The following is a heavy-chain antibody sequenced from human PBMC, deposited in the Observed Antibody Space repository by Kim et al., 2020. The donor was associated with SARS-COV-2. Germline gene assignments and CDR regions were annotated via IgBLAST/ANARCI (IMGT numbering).Heavy chain of an antibody. CDR1: GGSFSGYY. D-gene: IGHD6-6*01. V-gene: IGHV4-34*01. CDR3: ATTPWPYSSSSNDPFDY. J-gene: IGHJ4*01. Sequence: SETLSLTCAVYGGSFSGYYWSWIRQPPGKGLEWIGEINHSGSTNYNPSLKSRVTISVDTSKNQFSLKLSSVTAADTAVYYCATTPWPYSSSSNDPFDYWG. CDR2: INHSGST.